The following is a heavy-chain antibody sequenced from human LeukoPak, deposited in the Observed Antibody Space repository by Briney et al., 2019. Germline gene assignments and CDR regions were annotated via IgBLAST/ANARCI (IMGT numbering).Heavy chain of an antibody. CDR2: ISWNGGSI. D-gene: IGHD5-12*01. Sequence: PGGSLRLSCAASGFTFDDYAMHWVRQAPGKGLEWVSGISWNGGSIGYADSVKGRFTISRDNAKNSLYLQMNSLRAEDTALYYCAKVRFSGYDYTAFDYWGQGTLVTASS. J-gene: IGHJ4*02. CDR1: GFTFDDYA. V-gene: IGHV3-9*01. CDR3: AKVRFSGYDYTAFDY.